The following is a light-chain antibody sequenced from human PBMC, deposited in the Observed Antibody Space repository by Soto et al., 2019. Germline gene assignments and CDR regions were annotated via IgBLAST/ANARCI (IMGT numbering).Light chain of an antibody. CDR3: QQYDNLPIT. CDR2: DAS. V-gene: IGKV1-33*01. J-gene: IGKJ5*01. CDR1: QDISNN. Sequence: DIQMTQSPSSLSASVGDRVTITCQASQDISNNLNWYQQKPGKAPKLLIYDASNLETGVPSRFSGSGSGTDFTFTISSLQPEDIATYYCQQYDNLPITCGQGTRREIK.